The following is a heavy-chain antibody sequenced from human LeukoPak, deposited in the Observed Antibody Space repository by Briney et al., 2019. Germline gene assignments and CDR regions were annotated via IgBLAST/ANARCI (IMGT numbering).Heavy chain of an antibody. V-gene: IGHV1-18*01. CDR2: ISAYNGNT. J-gene: IGHJ4*02. Sequence: VASVKVSCKASGYTFTSYGISWVRQAPGQGLEWTGWISAYNGNTNYAQKLQGRVTMTTDTSTSTAYMELRSLRSDDTAVYYCALIPYCTTATCYYFDFWGQGTLVTVSS. CDR3: ALIPYCTTATCYYFDF. D-gene: IGHD2-2*01. CDR1: GYTFTSYG.